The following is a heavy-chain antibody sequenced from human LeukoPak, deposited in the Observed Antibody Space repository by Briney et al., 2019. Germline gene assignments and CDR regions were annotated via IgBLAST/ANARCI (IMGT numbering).Heavy chain of an antibody. J-gene: IGHJ4*02. V-gene: IGHV4-39*07. D-gene: IGHD3-10*01. Sequence: PSETLSLTCTVSGGSISSSSYYWGWIRQPPGKGLEWIGSIYYSGSTYYNPSLKSRVTISVDTSKNQFSLKLSSVTAADTAVYYCARDLRSYYYGSGSSGTIDYWGRGTLVTVSS. CDR3: ARDLRSYYYGSGSSGTIDY. CDR1: GGSISSSSYY. CDR2: IYYSGST.